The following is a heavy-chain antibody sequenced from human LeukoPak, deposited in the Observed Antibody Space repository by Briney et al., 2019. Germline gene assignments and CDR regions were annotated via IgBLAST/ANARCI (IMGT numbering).Heavy chain of an antibody. D-gene: IGHD3-9*01. J-gene: IGHJ6*02. V-gene: IGHV5-51*01. Sequence: GESLKISCKGSGYSFTSYWIGWVRQMPGKGLEWMGIIYPGDSDTRYSPSFQGQVTISADKSISTAYLQWSSLKASDTAMYYCARTILPLYYYYGMDVWGQGTTVTVSS. CDR2: IYPGDSDT. CDR3: ARTILPLYYYYGMDV. CDR1: GYSFTSYW.